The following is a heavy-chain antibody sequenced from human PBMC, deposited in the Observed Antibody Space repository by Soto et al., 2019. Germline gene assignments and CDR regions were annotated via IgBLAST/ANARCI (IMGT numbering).Heavy chain of an antibody. V-gene: IGHV1-3*01. Sequence: ASVKVSCKASGYTLTSYAMHWVRQAPGQRLEWMGWINAGNGNTKYSQKFQGRVTITRDTSASTAYMELSSLRSEDTAVYYCARDFYDILTGSHGWFDPWGQGTLVTVS. CDR3: ARDFYDILTGSHGWFDP. CDR1: GYTLTSYA. CDR2: INAGNGNT. D-gene: IGHD3-9*01. J-gene: IGHJ5*02.